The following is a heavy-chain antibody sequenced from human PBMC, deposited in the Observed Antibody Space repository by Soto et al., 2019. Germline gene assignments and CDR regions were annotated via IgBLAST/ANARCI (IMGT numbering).Heavy chain of an antibody. V-gene: IGHV3-53*01. CDR2: IYSGGST. J-gene: IGHJ6*02. Sequence: LRLSCAASGFTVSSNYMSWVRQAPGKGLEWVSVIYSGGSTYYADSVKGRFTISRDNSKNTLYLQMNSLRAEDTAVYYCASYDILTGYFNLPMDVWGQGTTVTVSS. CDR1: GFTVSSNY. D-gene: IGHD3-9*01. CDR3: ASYDILTGYFNLPMDV.